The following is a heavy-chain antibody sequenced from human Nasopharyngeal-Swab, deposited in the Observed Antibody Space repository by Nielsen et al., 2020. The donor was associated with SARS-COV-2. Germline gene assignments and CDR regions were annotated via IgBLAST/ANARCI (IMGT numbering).Heavy chain of an antibody. Sequence: WIRQPAGKGLEWIGYIYYSGSTNYNPSLKSRVTISVDTSKNQFSLKLSSVTAADTAVYYCARCGGDCLKAPTLYHFDYWGQGTLVTVSS. V-gene: IGHV4-59*01. CDR2: IYYSGST. J-gene: IGHJ4*02. CDR3: ARCGGDCLKAPTLYHFDY. D-gene: IGHD2-21*02.